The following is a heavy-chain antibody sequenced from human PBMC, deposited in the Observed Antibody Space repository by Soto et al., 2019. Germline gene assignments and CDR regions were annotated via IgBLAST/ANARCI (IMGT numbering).Heavy chain of an antibody. V-gene: IGHV4-59*01. Sequence: PSETLSLTCTGSGGSISSYYWSWIRQPPGKGLEWIGYIYYSGSTNYNPSLKSRVTISVDTSKNQFSLKLSSVTAADTAVYYCAKYSSSYFDYWGQGTLVTVSS. CDR3: AKYSSSYFDY. CDR1: GGSISSYY. CDR2: IYYSGST. D-gene: IGHD6-6*01. J-gene: IGHJ4*02.